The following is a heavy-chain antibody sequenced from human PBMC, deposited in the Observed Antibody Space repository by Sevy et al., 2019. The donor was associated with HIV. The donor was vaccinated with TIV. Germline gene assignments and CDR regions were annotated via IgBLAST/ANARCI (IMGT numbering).Heavy chain of an antibody. V-gene: IGHV3-23*01. CDR3: AKGGRLVDY. J-gene: IGHJ4*02. D-gene: IGHD3-22*01. CDR2: INSGGDT. Sequence: GGSLRLSCAASGFTFSTYTMSWVRQAPGKGLEWVSAINSGGDTFYADAVKGRFTISRDNSKNTLYLQMNSLRAEDTAVYYCAKGGRLVDYWGQGILVTVSS. CDR1: GFTFSTYT.